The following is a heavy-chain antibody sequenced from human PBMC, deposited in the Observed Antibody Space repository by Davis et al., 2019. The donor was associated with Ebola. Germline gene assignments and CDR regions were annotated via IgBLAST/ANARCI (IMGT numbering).Heavy chain of an antibody. CDR1: GGSISSGGYS. Sequence: MPSETLSLTCAVSGGSISSGGYSWNWIRQSPGKGLEWIGYSYQSGSTYYNPSLQNRVTISVDRSKNQFSLKLSSVTAADTAIYYCARGPSTVTSSPYFDYWGQGTLVTVSS. J-gene: IGHJ4*02. CDR3: ARGPSTVTSSPYFDY. CDR2: SYQSGST. D-gene: IGHD4-17*01. V-gene: IGHV4-30-2*06.